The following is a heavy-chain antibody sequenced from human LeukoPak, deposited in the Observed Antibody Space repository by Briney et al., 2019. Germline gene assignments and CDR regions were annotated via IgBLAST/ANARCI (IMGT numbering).Heavy chain of an antibody. CDR3: VREGEGPLSKDFDY. V-gene: IGHV1-2*02. CDR2: IGPHSTFT. CDR1: GFTFTDHY. J-gene: IGHJ4*02. D-gene: IGHD2/OR15-2a*01. Sequence: AASVKVSCKSSGFTFTDHYIHWVRQGPGQGLEWMGYIGPHSTFTSSPQEFQGRVTMTRDASMSTAYMELTRLTSDDTAVYYCVREGEGPLSKDFDYWGQGTLVTVSP.